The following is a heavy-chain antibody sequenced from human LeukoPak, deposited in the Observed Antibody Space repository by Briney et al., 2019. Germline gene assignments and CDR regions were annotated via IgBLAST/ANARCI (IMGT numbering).Heavy chain of an antibody. Sequence: GGSLRLSCAASGFTFSNFWMSWVRQASGKGLEWVANIKQDGSETYYADSVKGRFTISRDNAKNSLYLQMNSLRAEDTAVYYCARIHCSSTTCPTDYWGQGTLVTVSS. D-gene: IGHD2-2*01. V-gene: IGHV3-7*01. CDR2: IKQDGSET. CDR1: GFTFSNFW. CDR3: ARIHCSSTTCPTDY. J-gene: IGHJ4*02.